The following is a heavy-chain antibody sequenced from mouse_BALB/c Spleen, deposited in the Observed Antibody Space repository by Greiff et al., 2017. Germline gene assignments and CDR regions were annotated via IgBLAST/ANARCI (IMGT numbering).Heavy chain of an antibody. V-gene: IGHV1-80*01. CDR1: GYAFSSYW. CDR3: ASSTVPPMDY. CDR2: IYPGDGDT. Sequence: QVQLQQSGAELVRPGSSVKISCKASGYAFSSYWMNWVKQRPGQGLEWIGQIYPGDGDTNYNGKFKGKATLTADKSSSTAYMQLSSLTSEDSAVYFCASSTVPPMDYWGQGTSVTVSS. D-gene: IGHD1-1*01. J-gene: IGHJ4*01.